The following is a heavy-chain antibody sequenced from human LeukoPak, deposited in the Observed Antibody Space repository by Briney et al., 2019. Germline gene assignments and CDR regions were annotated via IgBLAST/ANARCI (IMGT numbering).Heavy chain of an antibody. V-gene: IGHV4-34*01. J-gene: IGHJ4*02. CDR3: ARYCSSTSCYTPRVFDY. CDR1: GGSLSGYY. Sequence: SETLSLTCAAYGGSLSGYYWSWIRQPPGKGLEWIGEINHSGSTKYNPSLKSRVTISGDTSKNQFSLRVSSVTAADTAVYYCARYCSSTSCYTPRVFDYWGQGTLVTVSS. D-gene: IGHD2-2*02. CDR2: INHSGST.